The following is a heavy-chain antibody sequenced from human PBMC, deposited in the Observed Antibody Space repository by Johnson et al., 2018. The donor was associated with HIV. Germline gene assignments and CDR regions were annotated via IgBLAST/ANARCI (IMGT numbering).Heavy chain of an antibody. J-gene: IGHJ3*02. CDR2: IRYDGSNK. CDR3: ARGSQEMVTIWNAFDI. D-gene: IGHD5-24*01. CDR1: GFTFSSYG. Sequence: QVQLVESGGGVVQPGGSLRLSCAASGFTFSSYGMHWVRQAPGKGLEWVAFIRYDGSNKYYADSVKGRFTISRDNSKNTLYLQMNRLRGEDTAVYYCARGSQEMVTIWNAFDIWGQGTMVTVSS. V-gene: IGHV3-30*02.